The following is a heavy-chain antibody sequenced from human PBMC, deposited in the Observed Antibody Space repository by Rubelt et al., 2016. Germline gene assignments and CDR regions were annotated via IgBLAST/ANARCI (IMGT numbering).Heavy chain of an antibody. J-gene: IGHJ4*02. CDR1: GFSVSDNY. V-gene: IGHV3-53*04. CDR2: IYSDGSP. CDR3: ADAGGDLG. D-gene: IGHD3-16*01. Sequence: EVQLVESGGGLVQPGGSLRLSCAASGFSVSDNYMSWVRQAPGKGLEWVSVIYSDGSPYYAASVKGRFIISRTHANNTVCRQMDSRRAEDTAVDYCADAGGDLGWGQGTLVTVSS.